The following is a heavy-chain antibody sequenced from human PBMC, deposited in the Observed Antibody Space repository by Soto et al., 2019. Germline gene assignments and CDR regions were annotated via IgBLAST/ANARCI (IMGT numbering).Heavy chain of an antibody. D-gene: IGHD3-22*01. Sequence: SETLSLTCTVSGGSISSSSYYWGWIRQPPGKGLEWIGSIYYSGSTYYNPSLKSRVTISVDTSKNQFSLTLSSVTAADTAVYYCARGPRYYDSSGYYYGAAFDIWGQGTMVTVSS. CDR1: GGSISSSSYY. CDR3: ARGPRYYDSSGYYYGAAFDI. J-gene: IGHJ3*02. CDR2: IYYSGST. V-gene: IGHV4-39*07.